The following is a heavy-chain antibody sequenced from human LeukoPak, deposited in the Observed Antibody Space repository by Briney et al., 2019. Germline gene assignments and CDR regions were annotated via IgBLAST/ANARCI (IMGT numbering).Heavy chain of an antibody. J-gene: IGHJ4*02. CDR3: ARLGWATAPLDY. D-gene: IGHD5-12*01. Sequence: GGSLRLSCAASGFTFSDYYMSWIRQAPGKGLEWVSYISSSSSYTNYADSVKGRFTIPRDNAKNSLYLQMNSLRAEDTAVYYCARLGWATAPLDYWGQGTLVTVSS. V-gene: IGHV3-11*06. CDR1: GFTFSDYY. CDR2: ISSSSSYT.